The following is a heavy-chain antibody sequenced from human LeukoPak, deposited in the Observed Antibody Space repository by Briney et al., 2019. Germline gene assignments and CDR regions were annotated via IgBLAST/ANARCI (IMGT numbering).Heavy chain of an antibody. J-gene: IGHJ4*02. V-gene: IGHV1-8*03. D-gene: IGHD3-22*01. CDR3: ARGVWEYDSSGYYYDY. CDR2: MNPNSGNT. Sequence: GASVKVSCKASGYTFTSYDINWVRQATGQGLEWMGWMNPNSGNTGYAQKFQGRVTITRNTSISTAYMELSSLRSEDTAVYYCARGVWEYDSSGYYYDYWGQGTLVTVSS. CDR1: GYTFTSYD.